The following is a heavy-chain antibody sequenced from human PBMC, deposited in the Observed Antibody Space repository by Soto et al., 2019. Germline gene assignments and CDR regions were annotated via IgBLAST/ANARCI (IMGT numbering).Heavy chain of an antibody. CDR3: ARAHAPTLPFDY. CDR1: GGSIRNVY. D-gene: IGHD2-15*01. CDR2: IFHSGNA. J-gene: IGHJ4*01. Sequence: PSETLSLTCTVSGGSIRNVYWSWIRQAPGKGLDWIGFIFHSGNAKYNPSLKSRVTISVDTSKNQFSLSLASVTAADTAVYFCARAHAPTLPFDYWGQGTLVTVS. V-gene: IGHV4-59*01.